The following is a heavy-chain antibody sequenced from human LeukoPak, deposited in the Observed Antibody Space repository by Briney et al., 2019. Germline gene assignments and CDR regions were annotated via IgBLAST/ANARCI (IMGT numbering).Heavy chain of an antibody. Sequence: SGTLSLTCTISGGSMSRSNWWTWVRQPPGKGLEWVGEIYLRGNTNYNPSLESRVSISVDESKTQLSLRLESVTAADTAVYYCARGTITTVTDSWGPGTLVTVSS. CDR3: ARGTITTVTDS. D-gene: IGHD4-17*01. V-gene: IGHV4-4*02. CDR1: GGSMSRSNW. J-gene: IGHJ4*02. CDR2: IYLRGNT.